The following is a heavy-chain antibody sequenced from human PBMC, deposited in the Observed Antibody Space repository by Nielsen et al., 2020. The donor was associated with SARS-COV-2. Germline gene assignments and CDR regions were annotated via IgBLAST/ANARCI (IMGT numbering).Heavy chain of an antibody. V-gene: IGHV3-23*01. D-gene: IGHD6-6*01. CDR2: ISGNGGST. CDR1: GFTFSSYA. Sequence: GESLKISCAASGFTFSSYAMSWVRQAPGKGLEWVSGISGNGGSTYYADSVKGRFTISRDNSKNTLYLQMNSLRAEDTALYYCAKMRETYSSSSLEYWGQGTLVTVSS. J-gene: IGHJ4*02. CDR3: AKMRETYSSSSLEY.